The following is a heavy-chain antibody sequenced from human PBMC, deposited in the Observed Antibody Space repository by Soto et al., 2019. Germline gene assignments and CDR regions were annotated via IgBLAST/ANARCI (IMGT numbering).Heavy chain of an antibody. CDR2: ISAYNGNT. J-gene: IGHJ6*02. CDR3: ARDSLRDYYYGMDV. D-gene: IGHD3-16*02. V-gene: IGHV1-18*04. Sequence: GASVKVSCKASGYTFTSYGISWVRQAPGQGLEWMGWISAYNGNTNYAQKLQGRVTMTTDTSTSTAYMELRSLRSDDTAVYYCARDSLRDYYYGMDVWGQGTTVTVSS. CDR1: GYTFTSYG.